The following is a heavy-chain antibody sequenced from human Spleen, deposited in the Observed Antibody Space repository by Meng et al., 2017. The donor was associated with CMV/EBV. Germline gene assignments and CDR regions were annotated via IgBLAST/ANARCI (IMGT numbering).Heavy chain of an antibody. CDR2: ISAYNGNA. V-gene: IGHV1-18*01. J-gene: IGHJ4*02. D-gene: IGHD6-6*01. CDR1: GYMFSNSG. Sequence: SGYMFSNSGSSWVRLAPRPGLEWLGWISAYNGNANYAQRLQGRVTMTTDTSTSTAYMELRRLRSDDTAVYYCARDVPVTAARLFDFWGQGTLVTVSS. CDR3: ARDVPVTAARLFDF.